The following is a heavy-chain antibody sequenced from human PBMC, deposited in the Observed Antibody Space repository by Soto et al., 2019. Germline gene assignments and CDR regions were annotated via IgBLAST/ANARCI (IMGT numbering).Heavy chain of an antibody. D-gene: IGHD6-6*01. V-gene: IGHV2-5*02. J-gene: IGHJ3*01. CDR3: AHRRARTAARDDAYDV. Sequence: QITLKESGPTLVRPTQTLTLTCTFSGFSLTPSGVGVGWIRQSPGKSPEWLALIYWDGNERYNPSLRGRLTLTKDTSMNRVVLRKTNVDPGDTGTYYCAHRRARTAARDDAYDVWGQGTPVVVSS. CDR2: IYWDGNE. CDR1: GFSLTPSGVG.